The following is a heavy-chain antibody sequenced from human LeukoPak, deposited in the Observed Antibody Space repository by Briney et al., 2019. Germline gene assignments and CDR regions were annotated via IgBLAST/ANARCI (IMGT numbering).Heavy chain of an antibody. V-gene: IGHV3-23*01. CDR2: ISGSGGST. CDR3: AKAQRVYYYYYMDV. J-gene: IGHJ6*03. CDR1: GFTSSSYA. Sequence: GGSLRLSCAASGFTSSSYAMSWVRQAPGKGLEWVSAISGSGGSTYYADSVKGRFTISRDNSKNTLYLQMNRLRAEDTAVYYCAKAQRVYYYYYMDVWGKGTTVTVSS.